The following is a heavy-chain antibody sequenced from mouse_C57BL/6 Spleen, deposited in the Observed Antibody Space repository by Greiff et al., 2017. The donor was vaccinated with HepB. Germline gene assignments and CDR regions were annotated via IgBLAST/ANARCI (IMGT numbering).Heavy chain of an antibody. CDR3: ARGDDGYYWYFDV. D-gene: IGHD2-3*01. CDR1: GYAFSSYW. V-gene: IGHV1-80*01. Sequence: VQLQQSGAELVKPGASVKISCKASGYAFSSYWMNWVKQRPGKGLEWIGQIYPGDGDTNYNGKFKGKATLTADKSSSTAYMQLSSLTSEDSAVYFCARGDDGYYWYFDVWGTGTTVTVSS. CDR2: IYPGDGDT. J-gene: IGHJ1*03.